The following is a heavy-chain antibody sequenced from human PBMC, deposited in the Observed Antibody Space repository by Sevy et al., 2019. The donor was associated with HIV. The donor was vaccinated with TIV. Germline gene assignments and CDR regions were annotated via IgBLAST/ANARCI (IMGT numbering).Heavy chain of an antibody. CDR2: IKNDGSST. J-gene: IGHJ6*02. CDR3: AKDSGSEEVTMVRGVNDYYYGMDV. Sequence: GGSLRLSCAASGFTFSRYLMHWVRQAPGKGLVWVSQIKNDGSSTTYADSVKGRFTISRDNAKNTLYLQMNSLRAEDTAVYYCAKDSGSEEVTMVRGVNDYYYGMDVWGQGTTVTVSS. V-gene: IGHV3-74*01. CDR1: GFTFSRYL. D-gene: IGHD3-10*01.